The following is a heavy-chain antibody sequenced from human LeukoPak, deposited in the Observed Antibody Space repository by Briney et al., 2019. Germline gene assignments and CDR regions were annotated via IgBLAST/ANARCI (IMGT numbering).Heavy chain of an antibody. CDR2: ICYSWST. V-gene: IGHV4-39*07. J-gene: IGHJ5*02. D-gene: IGHD5-24*01. CDR1: GGSISSSSYY. CDR3: GGAVALATIASSWFVP. Sequence: PSETLSLTCTVSGGSISSSSYYWGGIRQPAGKGLEWIGSICYSWSTYYNPALTIRVTIAVDTSKNQSSLTLSSVTAADTAVYYCGGAVALATIASSWFVPWGQGILVTVSS.